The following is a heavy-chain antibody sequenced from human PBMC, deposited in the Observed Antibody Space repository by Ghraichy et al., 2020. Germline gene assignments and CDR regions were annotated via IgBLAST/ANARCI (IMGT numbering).Heavy chain of an antibody. CDR2: ISSSSSTI. Sequence: GGSLRLSCAASGFTFSSYSMNWVRQAPGKGLEWVSYISSSSSTIYYADSVKGRFTISRDNAKNSLYLQMNSLRDEDTAVYYCARDTRGHPIRGYSSGPRGHRWYFDLWGRGTLVTVSS. D-gene: IGHD2-15*01. J-gene: IGHJ2*01. V-gene: IGHV3-48*02. CDR3: ARDTRGHPIRGYSSGPRGHRWYFDL. CDR1: GFTFSSYS.